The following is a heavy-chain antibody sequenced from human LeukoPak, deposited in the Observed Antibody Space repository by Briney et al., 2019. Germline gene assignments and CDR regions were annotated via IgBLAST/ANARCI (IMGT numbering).Heavy chain of an antibody. CDR1: GYSFTSYW. V-gene: IGHV5-51*01. D-gene: IGHD5-18*01. J-gene: IGHJ4*02. Sequence: GESLKISCKGSGYSFTSYWIGWVRQMPGKGLEWMGIIYPGDSDTRYSPSFQGQVTISADKSISTAYLQWSSLKASDTAMYYCARLERGRYSYGSFDYWGQGTLVTASS. CDR2: IYPGDSDT. CDR3: ARLERGRYSYGSFDY.